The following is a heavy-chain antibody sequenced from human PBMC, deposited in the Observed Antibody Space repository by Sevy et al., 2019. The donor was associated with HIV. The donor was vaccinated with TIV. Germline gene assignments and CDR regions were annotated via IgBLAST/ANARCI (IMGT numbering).Heavy chain of an antibody. J-gene: IGHJ4*02. D-gene: IGHD2-21*02. CDR3: ARLVSCGGDCYYLDS. Sequence: GGSLRLSCAASGFTFSNYDLHWVRQAPGKGLDWVAVISHDGRYKNSADSVKVRFTISRDNLRNTLFLQMDSLRPDDTAVYFCARLVSCGGDCYYLDSWGQGALVTVSS. CDR2: ISHDGRYK. V-gene: IGHV3-30*03. CDR1: GFTFSNYD.